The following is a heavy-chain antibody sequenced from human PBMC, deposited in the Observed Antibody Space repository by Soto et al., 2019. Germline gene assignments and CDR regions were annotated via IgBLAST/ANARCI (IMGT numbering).Heavy chain of an antibody. D-gene: IGHD2-15*01. Sequence: PGESLKISCKGSGYSFTNYWIGWVRQMPGKGLEWMAIIYPGDSVTRYSPSFQGQVSISADKSISTAYLQWSSLKASDSAMYYCGYCSGGGMNGFDIWGQGTMVTV. J-gene: IGHJ3*02. CDR1: GYSFTNYW. CDR2: IYPGDSVT. CDR3: GYCSGGGMNGFDI. V-gene: IGHV5-51*01.